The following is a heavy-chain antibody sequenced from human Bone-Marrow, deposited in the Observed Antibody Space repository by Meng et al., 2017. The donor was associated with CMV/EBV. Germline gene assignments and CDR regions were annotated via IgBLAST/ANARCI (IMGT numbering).Heavy chain of an antibody. CDR2: IIPIFGTA. CDR1: GGTFSSYA. D-gene: IGHD3-22*01. Sequence: SVKVSCKASGGTFSSYAISWVRQAPGQGLEWMGGIIPIFGTANYAQKFQGRVTITTDESTSTAYMELSSLRSEDTAVYYCAEAGYYYDSSGGIRFDYWGQGTLVTVSS. V-gene: IGHV1-69*05. CDR3: AEAGYYYDSSGGIRFDY. J-gene: IGHJ4*02.